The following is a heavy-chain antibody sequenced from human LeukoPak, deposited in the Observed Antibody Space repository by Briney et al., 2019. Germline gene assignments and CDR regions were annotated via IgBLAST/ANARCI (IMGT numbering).Heavy chain of an antibody. Sequence: SQTLSLTCTVSGGSISSGGYYWSRIRQHPGKGLEWIGYIYYSGSTYYNPSLKSRVTISVDTSKNQFSLKLSSVTAADTAVYYCARENSVGRHDYWGQGTLVTVSS. CDR1: GGSISSGGYY. J-gene: IGHJ4*02. V-gene: IGHV4-31*03. CDR2: IYYSGST. D-gene: IGHD5/OR15-5a*01. CDR3: ARENSVGRHDY.